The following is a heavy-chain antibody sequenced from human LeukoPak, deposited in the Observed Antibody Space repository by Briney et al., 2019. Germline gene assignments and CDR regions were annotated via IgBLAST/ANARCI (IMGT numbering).Heavy chain of an antibody. CDR1: GGSFSGYY. Sequence: SETLSLTCAVYGGSFSGYYWSWIRQPPGKGLEWIGEINHSGSTNYNPSLKSRVTISVDTSKNQFSLKLSSVTAADTAVYYCARTYYYGYYYYYYYMDVWGKGTTVTVSS. J-gene: IGHJ6*03. D-gene: IGHD3-10*01. CDR3: ARTYYYGYYYYYYYMDV. V-gene: IGHV4-34*01. CDR2: INHSGST.